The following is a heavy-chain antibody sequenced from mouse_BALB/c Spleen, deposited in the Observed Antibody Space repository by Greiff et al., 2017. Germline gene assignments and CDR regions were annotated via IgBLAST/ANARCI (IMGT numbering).Heavy chain of an antibody. CDR2: ISYSGST. CDR1: GYSITSDYA. J-gene: IGHJ4*01. V-gene: IGHV3-2*02. D-gene: IGHD2-14*01. CDR3: ARYYRHAMDY. Sequence: EVMLVESGPGLVKPSQSLSLTCTVTGYSITSDYAWNWIRQFPGNKLEWMGYISYSGSTSYNPSLKSRISITRDTSKNQFFLQLNSVTTEDTATYYCARYYRHAMDYWGQGTSVTVSS.